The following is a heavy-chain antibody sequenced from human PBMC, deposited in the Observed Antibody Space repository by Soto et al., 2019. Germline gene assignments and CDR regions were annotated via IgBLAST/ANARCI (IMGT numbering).Heavy chain of an antibody. Sequence: QVHLEQWGAGLLKPSETLSLTCAVYGGSLSGYFWSWVRQPPGKGLEWIGEINHSGSTNYNTSLTSRVTISADTSKHQFALRLSSVTAADSGIYFCASYHYYDFWIGSRHYMDAWGKGTTVTVSS. D-gene: IGHD3-3*01. J-gene: IGHJ6*03. CDR3: ASYHYYDFWIGSRHYMDA. CDR1: GGSLSGYF. CDR2: INHSGST. V-gene: IGHV4-34*01.